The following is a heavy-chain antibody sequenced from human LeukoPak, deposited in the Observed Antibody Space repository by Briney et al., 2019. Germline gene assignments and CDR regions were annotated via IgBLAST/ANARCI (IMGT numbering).Heavy chain of an antibody. CDR3: ARVIAAAVTGSSYYYYGMDV. V-gene: IGHV4-59*01. D-gene: IGHD6-13*01. CDR2: IYYSGST. J-gene: IGHJ6*02. Sequence: PSETLSLTCTLSGGSISSYYWSWIRQPPGKGLEWIGYIYYSGSTNYNPSLKSRVTISVDTSKNQFSLKLSSVTAADTAVYYCARVIAAAVTGSSYYYYGMDVWGQGTTVTVSS. CDR1: GGSISSYY.